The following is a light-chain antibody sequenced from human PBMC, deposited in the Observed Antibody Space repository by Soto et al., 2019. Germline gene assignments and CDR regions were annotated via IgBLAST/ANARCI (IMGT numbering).Light chain of an antibody. Sequence: DILTPQIPDSRTESLGAAAPINGKSSTRVLYSSNSKNYLAWYQQKPGQPPKVLIYWASTRESGIPDRFSGSGSGTDFTLTISSLQAEDVAVYYCHQYYSTPRTFGQGTKVDI. CDR3: HQYYSTPRT. V-gene: IGKV4-1*01. CDR2: WAS. J-gene: IGKJ1*01. CDR1: TRVLYSSNSKNY.